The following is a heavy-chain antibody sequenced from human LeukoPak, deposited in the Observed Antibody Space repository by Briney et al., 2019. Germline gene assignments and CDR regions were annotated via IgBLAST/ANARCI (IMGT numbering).Heavy chain of an antibody. CDR1: GFTFTSYW. V-gene: IGHV3-74*01. J-gene: IGHJ6*02. CDR3: ARESRTTGTTIDYYGMDV. D-gene: IGHD1-1*01. Sequence: GGSLRLSCAASGFTFTSYWMHWVRQAPGKGLVWVSCINSDGSSTSYADSVKGRFTISRDNAKNTLYLQMNSLRAEDTAVYYCARESRTTGTTIDYYGMDVWGQGTTVTVSS. CDR2: INSDGSST.